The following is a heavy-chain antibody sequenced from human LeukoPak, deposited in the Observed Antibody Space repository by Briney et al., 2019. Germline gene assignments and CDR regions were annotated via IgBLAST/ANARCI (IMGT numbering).Heavy chain of an antibody. J-gene: IGHJ4*02. Sequence: SETLSLTCTVYGYSISSGYYWGWIRQPPGKGLEWIGSIYHSGSTYYNPSLKSRLTISADTSKNQFSLRLSSVTAADTAVYYCVRVDNGGNYFDYWGQGALVTVSS. V-gene: IGHV4-38-2*02. D-gene: IGHD4-23*01. CDR3: VRVDNGGNYFDY. CDR1: GYSISSGYY. CDR2: IYHSGST.